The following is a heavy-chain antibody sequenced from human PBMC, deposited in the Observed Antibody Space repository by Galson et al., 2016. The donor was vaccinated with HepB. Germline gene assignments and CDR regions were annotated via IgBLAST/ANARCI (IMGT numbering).Heavy chain of an antibody. CDR2: IYWTDDK. J-gene: IGHJ3*02. D-gene: IGHD1-26*01. Sequence: PALVKPTQTLTLTCTFSGFSLSNHGVGVGWVRQPPGEALEWLTLIYWTDDKRFSPSVRRRLTISKDTSRHQVALTMTNVDPADTATYYCVPVTYSKSECVDIWGQGILVTVSS. CDR3: VPVTYSKSECVDI. V-gene: IGHV2-5*01. CDR1: GFSLSNHGVG.